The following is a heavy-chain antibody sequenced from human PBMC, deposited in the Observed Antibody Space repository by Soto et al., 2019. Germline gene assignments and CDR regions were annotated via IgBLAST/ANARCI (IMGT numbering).Heavy chain of an antibody. CDR1: GFTFSSYS. V-gene: IGHV3-21*01. J-gene: IGHJ4*02. CDR3: ARVDTTVTTSYLFDY. CDR2: ISSSSSYI. D-gene: IGHD4-17*01. Sequence: EVQLVESGGGLVKPGGSLRLSCAASGFTFSSYSMNWVRQAPGKGLEWVSSISSSSSYIYYADSVKGRFTISRDNAKNSLYLQMNSLRAEDTAVYYCARVDTTVTTSYLFDYWGQGTLVTVSS.